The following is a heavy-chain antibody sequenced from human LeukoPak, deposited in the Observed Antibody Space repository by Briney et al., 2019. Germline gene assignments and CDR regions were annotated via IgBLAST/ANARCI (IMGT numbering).Heavy chain of an antibody. CDR2: IKQDGSEK. J-gene: IGHJ2*01. Sequence: PGGSLRLSCAASGFTFSSYGMSWVRQAPGKGLEWVANIKQDGSEKYYVDSVKGRFTISRDNAKNSLYLQMNSLRAEDTAVYYCARVWTTVTTYFDLWGRGTLVTVSS. CDR1: GFTFSSYG. V-gene: IGHV3-7*01. D-gene: IGHD4-17*01. CDR3: ARVWTTVTTYFDL.